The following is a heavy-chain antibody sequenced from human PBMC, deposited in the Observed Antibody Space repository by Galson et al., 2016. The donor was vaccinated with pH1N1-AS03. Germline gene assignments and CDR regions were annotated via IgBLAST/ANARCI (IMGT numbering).Heavy chain of an antibody. J-gene: IGHJ4*02. D-gene: IGHD6-13*01. CDR1: GFTFSSYA. Sequence: SLRLSCAASGFTFSSYAMFWVRQAPGKGLEYVSAISGNGFSTYYASSVKDRFTISRDNSKNTPFLQMGSLRPEDMAVYYCARGPVSYSNYWFPPPDYWGQGTLVTVSS. CDR3: ARGPVSYSNYWFPPPDY. CDR2: ISGNGFST. V-gene: IGHV3-64*01.